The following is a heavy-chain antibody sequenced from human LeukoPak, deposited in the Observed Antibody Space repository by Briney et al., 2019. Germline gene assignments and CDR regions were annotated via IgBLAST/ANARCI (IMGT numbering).Heavy chain of an antibody. CDR1: GFTFSSYS. D-gene: IGHD3-3*01. V-gene: IGHV3-23*01. CDR2: ISGSGGST. Sequence: GGSLRLSCAASGFTFSSYSMNWVRQAPGKGLEWVSAISGSGGSTYYADSVRGRFTISRDNSKNTLYLQMNSLRAEDTAVYYCAKPFGVVILGVDYYMDVWAKGPRSPSP. CDR3: AKPFGVVILGVDYYMDV. J-gene: IGHJ6*03.